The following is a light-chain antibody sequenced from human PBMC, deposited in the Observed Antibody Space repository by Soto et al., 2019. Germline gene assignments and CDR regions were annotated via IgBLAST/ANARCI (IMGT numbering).Light chain of an antibody. V-gene: IGKV3-20*01. J-gene: IGKJ4*01. Sequence: EIVLTQSPDTLSLSPGQRATLSCSASQSVRSDYLAWYQQKPGQAPRVIIFGVSTRATGVPDRFSGSGSGTDFTLTISRLEPEDFALYYCQQYGNSPLTFGGGTKVDIK. CDR1: QSVRSDY. CDR2: GVS. CDR3: QQYGNSPLT.